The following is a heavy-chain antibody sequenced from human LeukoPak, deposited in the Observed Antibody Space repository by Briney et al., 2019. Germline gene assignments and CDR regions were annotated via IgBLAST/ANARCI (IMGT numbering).Heavy chain of an antibody. J-gene: IGHJ4*02. V-gene: IGHV3-7*03. D-gene: IGHD3-3*01. CDR2: IKQDGGEK. CDR3: ARGIRGYYDFWSGRQKPRYYFDY. Sequence: GGSLRLSCAASGFTFSSYWMSWVRQAPGKGLEWVANIKQDGGEKYYVDSVKGRFTISRDNAKNSLYLQMNSLRAEDTAVYYCARGIRGYYDFWSGRQKPRYYFDYWGQGTLVTVSS. CDR1: GFTFSSYW.